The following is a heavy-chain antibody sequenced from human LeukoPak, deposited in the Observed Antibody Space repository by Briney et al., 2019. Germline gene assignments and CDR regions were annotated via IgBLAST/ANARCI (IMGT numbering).Heavy chain of an antibody. CDR1: GFTFSTYG. D-gene: IGHD1-26*01. J-gene: IGHJ4*02. Sequence: PGRSLRLSCAASGFTFSTYGMHWVRQAPGKGLEWVEVISYDGSNKYYADSVKGRFTISRDNSKNTLYLQMNSLRAEDTAVYYCAKDSDSGRRHYWGQGTLVTVSS. CDR2: ISYDGSNK. CDR3: AKDSDSGRRHY. V-gene: IGHV3-30*18.